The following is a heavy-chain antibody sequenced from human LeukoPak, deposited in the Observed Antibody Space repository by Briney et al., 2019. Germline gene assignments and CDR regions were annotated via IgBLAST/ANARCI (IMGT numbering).Heavy chain of an antibody. CDR3: ARGWGSTWYYFDY. J-gene: IGHJ4*02. CDR1: GDSISNFY. CDR2: FSYSGDT. D-gene: IGHD6-13*01. Sequence: SETLSLTCTVSGDSISNFYWSWIRQPPGEGLEWGGYFSYSGDTSYNPSLKSRVTISLDTSKNQVSLKVSSVTAADTAVYYCARGWGSTWYYFDYWGQGSPVTVSS. V-gene: IGHV4-59*01.